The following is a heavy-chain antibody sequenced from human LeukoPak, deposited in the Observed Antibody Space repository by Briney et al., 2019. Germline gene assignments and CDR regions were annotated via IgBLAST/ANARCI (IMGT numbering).Heavy chain of an antibody. CDR1: GFTFSSYE. J-gene: IGHJ6*04. Sequence: GGSLRLSCAASGFTFSSYEMNWVRQAPGKGLEWVSYISSSGCTIYYADSVKGRFTISRDNAKNSLYLQMNSLRAEDTTVYYCAELGITMIGGVWGKGTTVTISS. V-gene: IGHV3-48*03. CDR2: ISSSGCTI. CDR3: AELGITMIGGV. D-gene: IGHD3-10*02.